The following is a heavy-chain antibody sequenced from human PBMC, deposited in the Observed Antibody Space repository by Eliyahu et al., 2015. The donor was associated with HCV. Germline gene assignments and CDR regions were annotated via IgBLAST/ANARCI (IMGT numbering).Heavy chain of an antibody. V-gene: IGHV3-11*01. D-gene: IGHD5-18*01. J-gene: IGHJ4*02. CDR1: GFTFSDYY. CDR3: ASRGYSYGELNDY. CDR2: ISSSGSTI. Sequence: QVQLVESGGGLVKPGGSXXLXCAAXGFTFSDYYMSWIRQAPGKGLEWVSYISSSGSTIYXADSVKGRFTISRDNAKNSLYLQMNSLRAEDTAVYYCASRGYSYGELNDYWGQGTLVTVSS.